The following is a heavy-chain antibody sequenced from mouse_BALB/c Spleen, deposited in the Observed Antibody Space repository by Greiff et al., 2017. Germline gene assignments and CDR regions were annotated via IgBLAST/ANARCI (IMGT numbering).Heavy chain of an antibody. J-gene: IGHJ4*01. CDR3: ARGDYDLNYYAMDD. CDR1: GFSLTSYG. CDR2: IWAGGST. V-gene: IGHV2-9*02. Sequence: VQLQQSGPGLVAPSQSLSITCTVSGFSLTSYGVHWVRQPPGKGLEWLGVIWAGGSTNYNSALMSRLSISKDNSKSQVFLKMNSLQTDDTAMYYCARGDYDLNYYAMDDWGQGTSVTVSS. D-gene: IGHD2-4*01.